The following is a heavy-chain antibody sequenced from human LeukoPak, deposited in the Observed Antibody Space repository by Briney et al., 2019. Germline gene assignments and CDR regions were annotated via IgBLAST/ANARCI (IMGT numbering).Heavy chain of an antibody. CDR3: ARDLARIVVPAAIPNWFDP. J-gene: IGHJ5*02. CDR2: IYYSGST. CDR1: GGSISSSSYY. Sequence: PETLSLTCTVSGGSISSSSYYWGWIRQPPGKGLEWIGSIYYSGSTYYNPSLKSRVTISVDTSKNQFSLKLSSVTAADTAVYYCARDLARIVVPAAIPNWFDPWGQGTLVTVSS. V-gene: IGHV4-39*02. D-gene: IGHD2-2*01.